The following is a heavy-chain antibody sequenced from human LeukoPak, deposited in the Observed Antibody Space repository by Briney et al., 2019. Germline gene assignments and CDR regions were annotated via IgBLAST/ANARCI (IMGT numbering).Heavy chain of an antibody. V-gene: IGHV4-61*08. CDR1: GGSISSGGYS. CDR2: IYYSGST. CDR3: ARDPEPAAISRAFDI. J-gene: IGHJ3*02. D-gene: IGHD2-2*02. Sequence: SETLSLTCAVSGGSISSGGYSWSWIGQPPGRGLEWLGYIYYSGSTNYNPSLKSRVTISVDTSKNQFSLKLSSVTAADTAVYYCARDPEPAAISRAFDIWGQGTMVTVSS.